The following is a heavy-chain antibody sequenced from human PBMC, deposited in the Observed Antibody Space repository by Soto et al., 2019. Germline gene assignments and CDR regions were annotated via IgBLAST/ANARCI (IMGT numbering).Heavy chain of an antibody. CDR1: GGSISSGGYY. J-gene: IGHJ4*02. Sequence: SETLSLTCTVSGGSISSGGYYWSWIRQHPGKGLEWIGYIYYSGSTYYNPSLKSRVTISVDTSKNQFSLKLSSVTAADTAVYYCARRVLRYFDWHDYWGQGTLVTVSS. V-gene: IGHV4-31*03. CDR3: ARRVLRYFDWHDY. CDR2: IYYSGST. D-gene: IGHD3-9*01.